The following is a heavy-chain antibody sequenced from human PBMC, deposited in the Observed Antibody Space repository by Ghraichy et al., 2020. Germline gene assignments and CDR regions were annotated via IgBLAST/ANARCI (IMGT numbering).Heavy chain of an antibody. CDR2: LYSDGKA. J-gene: IGHJ6*02. Sequence: GGSLRLSCAASGVSVSSNQMSWVRQAPGKGLEWVAILYSDGKAFYADTVRGRFTISRDDSRNTLYLQMNSLRAEDTAVYYCARDRRYCGNNCYLYYYYGMELWGRGTTVTGSS. CDR3: ARDRRYCGNNCYLYYYYGMEL. CDR1: GVSVSSNQ. V-gene: IGHV3-53*01. D-gene: IGHD2-21*01.